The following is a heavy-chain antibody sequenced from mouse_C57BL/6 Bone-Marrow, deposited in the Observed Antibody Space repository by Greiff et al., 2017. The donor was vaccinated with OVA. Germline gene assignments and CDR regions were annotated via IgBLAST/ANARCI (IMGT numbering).Heavy chain of an antibody. D-gene: IGHD2-4*01. CDR1: GYSITSGYY. CDR3: ARDCYDYDEVLHWYFDV. V-gene: IGHV3-6*01. CDR2: ISYDGIN. J-gene: IGHJ1*03. Sequence: EVQLVESGPGLVKPSQSLSLTCSVTGYSITSGYYWNWIRQFPGNKLEWMGYISYDGINNYNPSLKNRISITRDTSKNQFFLKLNSLTTEDTATYYCARDCYDYDEVLHWYFDVWGTGTTVTVSS.